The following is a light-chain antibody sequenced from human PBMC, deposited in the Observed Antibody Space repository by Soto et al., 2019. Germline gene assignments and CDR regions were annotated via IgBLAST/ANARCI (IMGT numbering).Light chain of an antibody. Sequence: DIQMTQSPSSLSASVEGRVIITCRASENINSYLNWYQQKPGKAPKLLIYAASSLQSGVPSRFSGSGSETVFTLTINNLQPEDSATYYCQQSYSRLVTFGQGTKVEIK. V-gene: IGKV1-39*01. CDR3: QQSYSRLVT. CDR2: AAS. CDR1: ENINSY. J-gene: IGKJ1*01.